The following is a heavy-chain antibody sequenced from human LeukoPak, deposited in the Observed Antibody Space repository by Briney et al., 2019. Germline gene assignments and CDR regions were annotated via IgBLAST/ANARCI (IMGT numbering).Heavy chain of an antibody. CDR3: AKGIAKWGFDY. CDR1: GFTFDDYA. Sequence: GGSLRLSCAASGFTFDDYAMHWVRQAPGKGLEWVSGISWNSGSIGYADSVKGRFTISRDNAKNSLYLQMNSLRAEDMALYYCAKGIAKWGFDYWGQGTLVTVPS. CDR2: ISWNSGSI. J-gene: IGHJ4*02. D-gene: IGHD1-26*01. V-gene: IGHV3-9*03.